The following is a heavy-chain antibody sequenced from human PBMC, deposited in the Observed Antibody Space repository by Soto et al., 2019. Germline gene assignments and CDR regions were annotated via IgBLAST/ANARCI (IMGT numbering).Heavy chain of an antibody. D-gene: IGHD3-3*01. CDR2: VYYSRTT. CDR1: VGTVNSGSYY. CDR3: ASDYWSLELRFDY. V-gene: IGHV4-61*01. J-gene: IGHJ4*01. Sequence: PWETLSLSCSFSVGTVNSGSYYCSWLRQAPWKGLDWFGHVYYSRTTKINHSLNRRVTISVDTSNNQFSLKINSVTAAGTAIYDCASDYWSLELRFDYWGQAILVSVSS.